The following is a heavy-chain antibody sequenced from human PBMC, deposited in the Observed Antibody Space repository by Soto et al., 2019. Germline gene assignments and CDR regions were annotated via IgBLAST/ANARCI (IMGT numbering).Heavy chain of an antibody. D-gene: IGHD3-3*01. CDR3: ASAFAYDLWSGPQGDWFDS. Sequence: QVQLQESGPGLVKPSQTLSLTCTVSGGSISSGGYYWSWIRQHPGKGLEWIGDIYYSGITYYNPSLKRRVTIPVVQSKNPFSLKMSYVAAADTAVYYCASAFAYDLWSGPQGDWFDSWVQETLVSASS. V-gene: IGHV4-31*03. CDR1: GGSISSGGYY. CDR2: IYYSGIT. J-gene: IGHJ5*01.